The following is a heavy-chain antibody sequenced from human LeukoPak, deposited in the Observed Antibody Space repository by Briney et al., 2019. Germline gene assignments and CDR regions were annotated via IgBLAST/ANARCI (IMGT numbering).Heavy chain of an antibody. V-gene: IGHV3-23*01. D-gene: IGHD1-26*01. J-gene: IGHJ4*02. CDR1: GISTGGYA. Sequence: SGGSLRLSCTASGISTGGYAVSGVRQARGEGLEWVSGRRGGGGRAFYADSVKGRFTISSDYSKNTVYLQLNSVRAEDTAVYYCASGGGKIPGWGQGTLVTVSS. CDR2: RRGGGGRA. CDR3: ASGGGKIPG.